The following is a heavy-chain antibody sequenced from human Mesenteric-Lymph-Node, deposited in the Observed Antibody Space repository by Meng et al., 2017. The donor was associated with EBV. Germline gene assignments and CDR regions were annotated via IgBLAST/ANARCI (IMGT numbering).Heavy chain of an antibody. CDR3: ARGREYSWGY. CDR2: MYHSGSP. V-gene: IGHV4-4*02. D-gene: IGHD4-11*01. J-gene: IGHJ4*02. CDR1: WCYNNNDHW. Sequence: VELKGWRPGLGDPSGTPSPTCGVPWCYNNNDHWWSWVREPPEKGLEWSGEMYHSGSPNYNPSLKSRVTISVDKSKNQFFLNLNSVTAADTAVYYCARGREYSWGYWGQGTLVTVSS.